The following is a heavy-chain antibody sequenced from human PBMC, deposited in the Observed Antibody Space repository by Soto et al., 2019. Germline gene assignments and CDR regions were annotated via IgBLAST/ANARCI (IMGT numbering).Heavy chain of an antibody. V-gene: IGHV4-34*01. CDR3: ARDKITGLFDY. D-gene: IGHD2-8*02. CDR2: INHSGST. CDR1: GGSFSGYY. Sequence: QVQLQQWGAGLLKPSETLSLTCAVYGGSFSGYYWTWIRQPPGTGLEWIGEINHSGSTNYNPSLRSRVTVSVDTHKNQFSLKLTSVTAADTAVYYCARDKITGLFDYWGQGTLVTVSS. J-gene: IGHJ4*02.